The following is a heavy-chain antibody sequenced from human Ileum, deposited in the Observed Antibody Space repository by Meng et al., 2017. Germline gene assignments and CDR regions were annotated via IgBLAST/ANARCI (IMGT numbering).Heavy chain of an antibody. D-gene: IGHD3-3*01. Sequence: VPLQQWGAGLLKPSETLSLTCAVFGGSLSGYYCNWFRQPPGKGLEWIGGSNHFGNTIHNPPLKGRLTISVDTSKNQISLRLTSVIAADTAVYYCVYFWSGYFTSGQGTLVTAPQ. CDR3: VYFWSGYFT. J-gene: IGHJ5*02. CDR1: GGSLSGYY. V-gene: IGHV4-34*01. CDR2: SNHFGNT.